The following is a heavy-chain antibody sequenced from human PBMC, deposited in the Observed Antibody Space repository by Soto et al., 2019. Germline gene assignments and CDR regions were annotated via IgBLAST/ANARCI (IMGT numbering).Heavy chain of an antibody. J-gene: IGHJ4*02. D-gene: IGHD3-10*01. CDR2: IYYSGST. CDR3: ARQAPYYYGTGSYYDNSPDY. Sequence: PSETLSLTCTVSGGSISSSSYYWGWIRQPPGKGLEWIGSIYYSGSTYYNPSLKSRVTISVDTSKNQFSLKLSSVTAPDTAVYYCARQAPYYYGTGSYYDNSPDYWGQGTLVTVSS. V-gene: IGHV4-39*01. CDR1: GGSISSSSYY.